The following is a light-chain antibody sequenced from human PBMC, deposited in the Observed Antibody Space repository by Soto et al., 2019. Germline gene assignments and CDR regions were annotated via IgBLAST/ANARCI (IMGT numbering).Light chain of an antibody. CDR1: SSNIGNNA. Sequence: QSVLTQPPSVSEAPRQRVTISCSGSSSNIGNNAVNWYQQLPGKAPKLLIYYDDLLPSGVSDRFSGSKSGTAASLAICGIQSEDEADYYCAAWDGSLNGYVFGSGTKVTVL. J-gene: IGLJ1*01. V-gene: IGLV1-36*01. CDR3: AAWDGSLNGYV. CDR2: YDD.